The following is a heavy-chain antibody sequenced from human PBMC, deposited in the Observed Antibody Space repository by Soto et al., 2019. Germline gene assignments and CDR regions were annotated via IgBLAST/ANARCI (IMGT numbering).Heavy chain of an antibody. J-gene: IGHJ6*01. CDR3: ARDQRSCRSTSCHYALDV. CDR2: ISAYNGNT. CDR1: GYAFTTYG. Sequence: ASVKVSCKASGYAFTTYGISWVRQAPGQGLEWMGWISAYNGNTNYAQNLQGRVTMTTDTTTSTVYMELRSLRSGDTAVYYRARDQRSCRSTSCHYALDVWGQGTTVTVSS. D-gene: IGHD2-2*01. V-gene: IGHV1-18*01.